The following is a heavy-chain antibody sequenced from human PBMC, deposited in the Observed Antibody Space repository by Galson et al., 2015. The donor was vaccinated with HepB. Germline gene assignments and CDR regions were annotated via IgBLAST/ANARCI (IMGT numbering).Heavy chain of an antibody. D-gene: IGHD3-22*01. CDR2: IKSKTDGGTT. CDR3: TTEGIGSSGYYVDAFDI. J-gene: IGHJ3*02. V-gene: IGHV3-15*07. Sequence: SLRLSCAASGFTFSNAWMNWVRQAPGKGLEWVGRIKSKTDGGTTDYAAPVKGRFTISRDDSKNTLYLQMNSLKTEDTAVYYCTTEGIGSSGYYVDAFDIWGQGTMVTVSS. CDR1: GFTFSNAW.